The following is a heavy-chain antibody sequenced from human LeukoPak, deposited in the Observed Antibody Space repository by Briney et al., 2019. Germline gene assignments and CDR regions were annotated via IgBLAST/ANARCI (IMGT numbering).Heavy chain of an antibody. CDR1: GGTFSSYA. CDR2: ISTYNGNT. CDR3: ARGGYGGPRVAFDY. J-gene: IGHJ4*02. Sequence: GASVKVSCKASGGTFSSYAISWVRQAPGKGLEWMGWISTYNGNTNYAQKLQGRVSMTTDTSTSTAYMDLRSLRSDDTAVYYCARGGYGGPRVAFDYWGQGILVTVSS. V-gene: IGHV1-18*01. D-gene: IGHD3-10*01.